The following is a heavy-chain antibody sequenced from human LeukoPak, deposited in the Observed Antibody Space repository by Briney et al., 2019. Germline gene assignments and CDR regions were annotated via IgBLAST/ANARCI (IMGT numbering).Heavy chain of an antibody. J-gene: IGHJ5*02. Sequence: ASVKVSCKASGYTFTSYAMHWVRQAPGQRLEWMGWINAGNGNTKYSQKFQGRVTITRDTSASTAYMELSSLRSEDTAVYYCARDRWRQHMFDPWGQGTLVTVSS. D-gene: IGHD2-21*01. CDR2: INAGNGNT. CDR3: ARDRWRQHMFDP. V-gene: IGHV1-3*01. CDR1: GYTFTSYA.